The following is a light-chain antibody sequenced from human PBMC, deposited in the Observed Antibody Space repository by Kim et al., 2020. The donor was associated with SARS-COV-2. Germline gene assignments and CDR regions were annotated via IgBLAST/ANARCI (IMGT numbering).Light chain of an antibody. CDR2: AAS. CDR1: QHIVSW. Sequence: SASVGDSVTNTCRASQHIVSWLAWYQQKPGKAPKLLIYAASSLQNGVPPRFSGGGFGTDFALTISSLQPEDFATYYCQQTNSFPPTFGQGTKLEI. CDR3: QQTNSFPPT. V-gene: IGKV1-12*01. J-gene: IGKJ2*01.